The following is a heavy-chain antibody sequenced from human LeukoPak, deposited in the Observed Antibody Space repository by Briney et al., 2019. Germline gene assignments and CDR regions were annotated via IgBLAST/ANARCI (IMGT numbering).Heavy chain of an antibody. J-gene: IGHJ4*02. CDR2: IYHSGST. Sequence: PSQTLSLTCTVSGGSISSGGYYWSWIRQPPGKGLEWIGYIYHSGSTYYNPSLKSRVTISVDRSKNQFSLKLSSVTAADTAVYYCARDHFMSPLDYWGQGTLVTVSS. D-gene: IGHD3-16*01. CDR1: GGSISSGGYY. V-gene: IGHV4-30-2*01. CDR3: ARDHFMSPLDY.